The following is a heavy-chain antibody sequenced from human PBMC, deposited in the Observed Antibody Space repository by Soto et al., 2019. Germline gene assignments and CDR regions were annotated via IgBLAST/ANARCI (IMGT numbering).Heavy chain of an antibody. V-gene: IGHV1-18*01. D-gene: IGHD1-1*01. CDR1: GYGFTTYG. J-gene: IGHJ4*02. Sequence: QVHLVQSGAEVKKPGASVKISCKGSGYGFTTYGITWVRQAPGQGLEWMAWISAHNGNTNYAQKLQGRVTVTRDKSTSTAYMELRSLRADDTAVYYCARGRYGDYWGQGALVIVSS. CDR2: ISAHNGNT. CDR3: ARGRYGDY.